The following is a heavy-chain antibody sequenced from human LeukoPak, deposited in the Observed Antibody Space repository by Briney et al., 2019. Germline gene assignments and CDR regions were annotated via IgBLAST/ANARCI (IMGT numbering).Heavy chain of an antibody. J-gene: IGHJ4*02. CDR3: ARARTPLTTVTTSFDY. D-gene: IGHD4-17*01. CDR1: GGSISSSSYY. V-gene: IGHV4-61*02. Sequence: SETLSLTCTVSGGSISSSSYYWSWIRQPAGKGLEWIGRIYTSGSTNYNPSLKSRVTTSVDTSKNQFSLKLSSVTAADTAVYCCARARTPLTTVTTSFDYWGQGTLVTVSS. CDR2: IYTSGST.